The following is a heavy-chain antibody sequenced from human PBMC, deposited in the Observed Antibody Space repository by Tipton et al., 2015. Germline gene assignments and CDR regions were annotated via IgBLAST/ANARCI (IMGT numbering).Heavy chain of an antibody. D-gene: IGHD3-22*01. CDR3: ARDRAYYAYGMDV. Sequence: SLRLSCAASGFTFSTYGMHWVRQAPGKGLEWVAVIWYDGSNKYHADSVKGRFTISRDNSKNTLYLQMNSLRAEDTAVYYCARDRAYYAYGMDVWGQGTTVTVSS. CDR2: IWYDGSNK. J-gene: IGHJ6*02. CDR1: GFTFSTYG. V-gene: IGHV3-33*01.